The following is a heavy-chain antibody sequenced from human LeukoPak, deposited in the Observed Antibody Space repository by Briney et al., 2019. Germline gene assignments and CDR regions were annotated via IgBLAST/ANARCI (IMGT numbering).Heavy chain of an antibody. CDR1: GGSISSYY. J-gene: IGHJ3*02. D-gene: IGHD4-17*01. CDR3: ASRDYGDYLAFDI. Sequence: SETLSLTCTVSGGSISSYYWSWIRQPPGKGLEWIGYIYYSGSTYYNPSLKSRVTISVDTSKNQFSLKLSSVTAADTAVYYCASRDYGDYLAFDIWGQGTMVTVSS. V-gene: IGHV4-59*06. CDR2: IYYSGST.